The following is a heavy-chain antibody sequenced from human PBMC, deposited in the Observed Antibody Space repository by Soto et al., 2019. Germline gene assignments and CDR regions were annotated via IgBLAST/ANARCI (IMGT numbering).Heavy chain of an antibody. CDR1: GYTFTSYG. J-gene: IGHJ4*02. V-gene: IGHV1-18*01. CDR2: ISAYNGNT. CDR3: ARDLFRIRAIVVVVAAL. D-gene: IGHD2-15*01. Sequence: QVQLVQSGAEVKKPGASVKVSCKASGYTFTSYGISWVRQAPGQGLEWMVWISAYNGNTNYAQKLQGRVTMTTDTSTSTAYMELRSLKSDDTAVYYCARDLFRIRAIVVVVAALWGQGTMVTVSS.